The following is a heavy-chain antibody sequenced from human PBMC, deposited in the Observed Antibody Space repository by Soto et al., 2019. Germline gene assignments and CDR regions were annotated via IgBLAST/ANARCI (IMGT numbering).Heavy chain of an antibody. J-gene: IGHJ6*02. CDR3: ARQEVAAAGISHYYYGMDV. Sequence: GESLKISCKGSGYSFTSYWIGWVRQMPGKGLEWMGIIYPGDSDTRYSPSFQGQVTISADKSISTAYLQWSSLKASDTAMSYCARQEVAAAGISHYYYGMDVWGQGTTVTVSS. D-gene: IGHD6-13*01. V-gene: IGHV5-51*01. CDR2: IYPGDSDT. CDR1: GYSFTSYW.